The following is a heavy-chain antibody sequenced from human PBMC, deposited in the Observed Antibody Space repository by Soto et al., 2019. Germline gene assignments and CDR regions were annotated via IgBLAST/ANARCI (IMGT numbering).Heavy chain of an antibody. CDR2: ISSSSSTI. D-gene: IGHD2-2*01. V-gene: IGHV3-48*01. Sequence: PGGSRRLSCAASGCTFSSYSMNWVRQAPGKGLEWVSYISSSSSTIYYADSVKGRFTISRDNAKNSLYLQMNSLRAEDTAVYYRARGHCSSTSCYYYYGMDVWGQGTTVTVSS. CDR1: GCTFSSYS. CDR3: ARGHCSSTSCYYYYGMDV. J-gene: IGHJ6*02.